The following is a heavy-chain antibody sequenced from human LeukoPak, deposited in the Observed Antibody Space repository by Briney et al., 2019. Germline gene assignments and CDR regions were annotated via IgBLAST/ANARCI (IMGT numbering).Heavy chain of an antibody. D-gene: IGHD4-23*01. Sequence: PSETLSLTCAVYGGSFSGYYWGWIRQPPGKGLEWIGEINHSGSTNYNPSLKSRVTISVDTSKNQFSLKLSSVTAADTAVYYCARRTTVVTRFDYYYYMDVWGKGTTVTISS. CDR3: ARRTTVVTRFDYYYYMDV. V-gene: IGHV4-34*01. CDR2: INHSGST. J-gene: IGHJ6*03. CDR1: GGSFSGYY.